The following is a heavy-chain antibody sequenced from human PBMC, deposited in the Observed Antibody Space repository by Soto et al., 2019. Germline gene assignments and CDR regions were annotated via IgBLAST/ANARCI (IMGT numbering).Heavy chain of an antibody. CDR2: ISSSSSTI. J-gene: IGHJ6*03. CDR1: GFTFSSYS. Sequence: EVQLVESGGGLVQPGVSLRLSCAASGFTFSSYSMNWVRQAPGKGLEWVSYISSSSSTIYYADSVKGRFTISRDNAKNSLYLQMNSLRAEDTAVYYCARDLRFLEWLLDDLDYMDVWGKGTTVTVSS. V-gene: IGHV3-48*01. CDR3: ARDLRFLEWLLDDLDYMDV. D-gene: IGHD3-3*01.